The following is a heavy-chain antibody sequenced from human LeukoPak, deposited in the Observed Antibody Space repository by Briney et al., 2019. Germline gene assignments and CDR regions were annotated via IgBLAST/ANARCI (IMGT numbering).Heavy chain of an antibody. D-gene: IGHD2-2*01. J-gene: IGHJ6*03. V-gene: IGHV6-1*01. Sequence: SQTLSLTCAISGDSVSSNSAAWNWIRQSPSRGLEWLGRTYYRSKWYNDYAVSVKSRITINPDTSKNQFSLQLNSVTPEDTAVYYCARDREDIVVVPAAILNYYYYYYMDVWGKGTTVTVSS. CDR3: ARDREDIVVVPAAILNYYYYYYMDV. CDR2: TYYRSKWYN. CDR1: GDSVSSNSAA.